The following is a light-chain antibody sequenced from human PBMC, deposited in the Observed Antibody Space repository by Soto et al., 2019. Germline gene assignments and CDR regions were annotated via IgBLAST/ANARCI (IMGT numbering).Light chain of an antibody. CDR2: EVS. CDR3: CSYAGSSTYV. J-gene: IGLJ1*01. CDR1: SSEIRSYNL. V-gene: IGLV2-23*02. Sequence: QSVLTQPASVXGSPGQSITISRTGTSSEIRSYNLVSWYQQHPGKAPKLMIYEVSKRPSGVSYRFSGSKSGNTASLTISGLQAEDEADYYCCSYAGSSTYVFGTGTKVTVL.